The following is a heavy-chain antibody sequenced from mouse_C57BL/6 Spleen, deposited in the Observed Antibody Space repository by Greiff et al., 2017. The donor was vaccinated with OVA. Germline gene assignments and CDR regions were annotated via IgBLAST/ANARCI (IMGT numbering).Heavy chain of an antibody. V-gene: IGHV1-82*01. CDR2: IYPGDGDT. Sequence: QVQLKQSGPELVKPGASVKISCKASGYAFSSSWMNWVKQRPGKGLEWIGRIYPGDGDTNYNGKFKGKATLPADKSYSTAYMQLSSLTSADSVVYFCARTDDYAVGYYSALGSWGHGTSVTVSS. D-gene: IGHD2-4*01. CDR1: GYAFSSSW. J-gene: IGHJ4*01. CDR3: ARTDDYAVGYYSALGS.